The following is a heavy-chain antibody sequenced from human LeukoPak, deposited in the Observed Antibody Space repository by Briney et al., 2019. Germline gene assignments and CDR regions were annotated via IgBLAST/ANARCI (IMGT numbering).Heavy chain of an antibody. CDR3: AREGSSYAIDY. CDR1: GFTFSSYG. CDR2: IYYSGST. Sequence: LRLSCAASGFTFSSYGMHWVRQHPGKGLEWIGYIYYSGSTYYNPSLKSRVTISVDTSKNQFSLKLSSVTAADTAVYYCAREGSSYAIDYWGQGTLVTVSS. V-gene: IGHV4-31*02. J-gene: IGHJ4*02. D-gene: IGHD2-2*01.